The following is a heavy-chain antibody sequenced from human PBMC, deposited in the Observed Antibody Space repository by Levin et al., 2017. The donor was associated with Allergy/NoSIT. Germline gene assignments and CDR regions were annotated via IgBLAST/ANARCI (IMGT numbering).Heavy chain of an antibody. J-gene: IGHJ4*02. D-gene: IGHD1-26*01. CDR3: ARRSGSFLGGFDY. Sequence: PSETLSLTCTVSGGSISSSSYYWGWIRQPPGKGLEWIGSIYYSGSTYYNPSLKSRVTISVDTSKNQFSLKLSSVTAADTAVYYCARRSGSFLGGFDYWGQGTLVTVSS. V-gene: IGHV4-39*01. CDR1: GGSISSSSYY. CDR2: IYYSGST.